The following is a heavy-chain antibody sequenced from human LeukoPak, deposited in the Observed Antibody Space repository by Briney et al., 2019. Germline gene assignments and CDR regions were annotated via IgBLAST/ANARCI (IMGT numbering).Heavy chain of an antibody. Sequence: PSETLSLTCIVSGDSISSSSYYWGWVRQPPGKGLEWIGSIFSGSTYYNPSLKSRVTISLNTSKNQFSLNLSSVTAADSAVYYCARQGERPGISAYWGQGPLVTVSS. CDR1: GDSISSSSYY. D-gene: IGHD1-26*01. CDR3: ARQGERPGISAY. V-gene: IGHV4-39*01. J-gene: IGHJ4*02. CDR2: IFSGST.